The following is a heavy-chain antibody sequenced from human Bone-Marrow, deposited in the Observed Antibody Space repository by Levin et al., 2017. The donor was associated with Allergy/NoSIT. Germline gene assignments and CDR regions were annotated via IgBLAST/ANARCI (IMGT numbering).Heavy chain of an antibody. CDR1: GSSIDSGYF. J-gene: IGHJ6*03. V-gene: IGHV4-38-2*01. CDR2: ISQTGGT. D-gene: IGHD3-9*01. CDR3: VRQGGYTLFDVRASHFYYFYSMDA. Sequence: SETLSLTCDVSGSSIDSGYFWGWIRQSPGKSLEWIGSISQTGGTTSSPSVRSRLSMSLDTSRNQFSLQLSSVTATDTAVFYCVRQGGYTLFDVRASHFYYFYSMDAWGKGTTVIVSS.